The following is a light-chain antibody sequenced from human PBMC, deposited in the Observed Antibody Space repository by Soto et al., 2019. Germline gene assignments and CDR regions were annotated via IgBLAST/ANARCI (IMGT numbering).Light chain of an antibody. Sequence: ELTQSPGTLSLSPGERATLSCRASQSVDRSDIAWYQQKPGQAPRLLIYSTSISAAGIPDRFSVSGSGTDFSLTISRLEPEDFAVYYCQHFGTSPLTFGGGTKVEIK. J-gene: IGKJ4*01. CDR3: QHFGTSPLT. CDR1: QSVDRSD. V-gene: IGKV3-20*01. CDR2: STS.